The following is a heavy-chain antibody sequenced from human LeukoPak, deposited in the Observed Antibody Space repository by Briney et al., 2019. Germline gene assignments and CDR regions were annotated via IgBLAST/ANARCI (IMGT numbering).Heavy chain of an antibody. CDR2: ISGSGTGGRT. D-gene: IGHD1-26*01. CDR1: GFTFITYA. J-gene: IGHJ4*02. CDR3: AKAGSIRFDY. V-gene: IGHV3-23*01. Sequence: GGSLRLSCAASGFTFITYAMSWVRQAPGKGLEWVSGISGSGTGGRTYYADSVKGRFTISRDNSKNTLYLQMNSLRAEDTAVYYCAKAGSIRFDYWGQGTLSPSPQ.